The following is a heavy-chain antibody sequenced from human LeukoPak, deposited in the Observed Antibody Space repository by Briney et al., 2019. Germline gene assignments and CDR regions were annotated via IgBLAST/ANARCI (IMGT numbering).Heavy chain of an antibody. CDR3: ARAHYDILTGPNYFDY. CDR1: GFTFSSYN. J-gene: IGHJ4*02. Sequence: GGSLRLSCAASGFTFSSYNMNWVRQAPGKGLEWVSSISSSSSYIYYADSVKGRFTISRDNAKNSLYLQMNSLRAEDTAVYYCARAHYDILTGPNYFDYWGQGTLVTVSS. V-gene: IGHV3-21*01. CDR2: ISSSSSYI. D-gene: IGHD3-9*01.